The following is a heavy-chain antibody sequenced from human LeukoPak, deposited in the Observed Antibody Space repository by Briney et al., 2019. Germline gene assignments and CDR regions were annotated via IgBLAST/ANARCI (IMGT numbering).Heavy chain of an antibody. J-gene: IGHJ4*02. CDR3: ARQGVATAIDY. D-gene: IGHD2-21*02. CDR2: INHSGGT. Sequence: LKPSETLSLTCAVYGGSFSGYYWSWIRQPPGKGLEWIGEINHSGGTNYNPSLKSRVTISVDTSKNLFALKLSSVTAADTAVYYCARQGVATAIDYWGQGTLVTVSS. CDR1: GGSFSGYY. V-gene: IGHV4-34*01.